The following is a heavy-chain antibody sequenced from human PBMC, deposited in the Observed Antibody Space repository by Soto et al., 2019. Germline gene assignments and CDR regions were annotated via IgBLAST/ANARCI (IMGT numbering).Heavy chain of an antibody. J-gene: IGHJ3*02. CDR3: ARPRGLRFSVADVFDI. CDR1: GGSISNSGFY. D-gene: IGHD3-3*01. V-gene: IGHV4-39*01. Sequence: SETLSLTCIDSGGSISNSGFYWGWIRQPPGKGLEWIGSIYDSGTTYYNPSLKSRVTVSVDTSKNQFSLRLTSVIAADTAVYYCARPRGLRFSVADVFDIWGQGAMVTVSS. CDR2: IYDSGTT.